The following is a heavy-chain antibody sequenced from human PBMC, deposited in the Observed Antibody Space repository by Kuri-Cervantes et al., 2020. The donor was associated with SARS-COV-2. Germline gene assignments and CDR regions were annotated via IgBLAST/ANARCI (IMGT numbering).Heavy chain of an antibody. J-gene: IGHJ3*02. CDR1: GGSISSYY. CDR2: ISYSGSS. CDR3: ARDGWSGSNGAFDI. V-gene: IGHV4-59*12. D-gene: IGHD1-26*01. Sequence: SETLSLTCTVSGGSISSYYWSWIRQPPGKGLDWIAYISYSGSSNYNPSLKSRVTISIDTSKNQFSLKLSSVTAADTAVYYCARDGWSGSNGAFDIWGQGTMVTVSS.